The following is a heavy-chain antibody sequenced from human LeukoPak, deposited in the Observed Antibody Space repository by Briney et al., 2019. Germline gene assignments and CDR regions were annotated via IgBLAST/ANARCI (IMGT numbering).Heavy chain of an antibody. J-gene: IGHJ5*02. V-gene: IGHV4-59*12. D-gene: IGHD2-2*01. Sequence: PSETLSLTCTVSGGSISSYYWSWIRQPPGKGLEWIGYIYYSGSTNYNSSFKSRVTISVDTSKNQFSLKLSSVTAADTAVYYCARAKKTRDWFDPWGQGTLVTVSS. CDR2: IYYSGST. CDR3: ARAKKTRDWFDP. CDR1: GGSISSYY.